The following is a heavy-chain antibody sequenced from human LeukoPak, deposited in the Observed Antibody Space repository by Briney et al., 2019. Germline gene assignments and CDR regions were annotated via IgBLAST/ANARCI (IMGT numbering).Heavy chain of an antibody. CDR3: ARGPSGYHNT. V-gene: IGHV3-30*03. D-gene: IGHD5-12*01. CDR1: GFTFSIAW. CDR2: ISYDGSNK. Sequence: PGGSLRLSCAASGFTFSIAWMSWVRQAPGKGLEGVAVISYDGSNKYYADSVKGRFTISRDNSKNTLYLQMNSLRAEDTAVYYCARGPSGYHNTGGQGTLVTVSS. J-gene: IGHJ4*02.